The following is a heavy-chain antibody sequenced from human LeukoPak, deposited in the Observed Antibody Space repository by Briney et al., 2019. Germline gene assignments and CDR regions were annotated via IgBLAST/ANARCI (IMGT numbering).Heavy chain of an antibody. CDR2: ISSSSSYI. D-gene: IGHD5-18*01. CDR3: ARGGNSLDY. Sequence: GGSLRLSCAATGFTLRGHSMNWVRQAPGKGLEWVSFISSSSSYIYSAVSVKGRFTISRDNAKNSLYLQMNSLRAEDTAVYYCARGGNSLDYWGQGTLVTVSS. J-gene: IGHJ4*02. V-gene: IGHV3-21*01. CDR1: GFTLRGHS.